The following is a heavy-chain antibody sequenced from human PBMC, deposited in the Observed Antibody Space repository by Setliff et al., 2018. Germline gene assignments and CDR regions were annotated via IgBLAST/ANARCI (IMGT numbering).Heavy chain of an antibody. D-gene: IGHD4-17*01. CDR2: IFYSGSS. J-gene: IGHJ4*02. V-gene: IGHV4-59*01. CDR3: ERLPRTVTHFDY. CDR1: GVSIRSYY. Sequence: SETLSLTCTVSGVSIRSYYWSWIRQPPGKGLEWIGYIFYSGSSNYNPSLQSRVSISVDTSKNQLSLKLDSLTAADTAVYFCERLPRTVTHFDYWGQGALVTVSS.